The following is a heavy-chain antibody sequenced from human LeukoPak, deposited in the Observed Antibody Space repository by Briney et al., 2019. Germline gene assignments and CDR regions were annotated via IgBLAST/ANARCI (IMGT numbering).Heavy chain of an antibody. CDR1: GYTFTSYA. V-gene: IGHV1-3*01. J-gene: IGHJ4*02. CDR2: INAGNGNT. CDR3: ARDEHRGYSSTNPTRY. D-gene: IGHD6-13*01. Sequence: ASVKVSCKASGYTFTSYAMHWVRQAPGQRLEWMGWINAGNGNTKYSQKFQGGVTITRDTSASTAYMELSSLRSEDTAVYYCARDEHRGYSSTNPTRYWGQGTLVTVSS.